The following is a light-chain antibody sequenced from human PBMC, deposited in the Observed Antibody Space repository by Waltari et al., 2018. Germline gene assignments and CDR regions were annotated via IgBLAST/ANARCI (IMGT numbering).Light chain of an antibody. V-gene: IGKV3-20*01. Sequence: EIVLTQSPGTLSLSPGEGATLSCRASQSVSKYLAWYQQKPVQAPRLLIYGASSRATGIPDRFSGSGSGTDFSLTISRLEPEDVAVYYCQHYVRLPATFGQGTKVEIK. CDR2: GAS. J-gene: IGKJ1*01. CDR1: QSVSKY. CDR3: QHYVRLPAT.